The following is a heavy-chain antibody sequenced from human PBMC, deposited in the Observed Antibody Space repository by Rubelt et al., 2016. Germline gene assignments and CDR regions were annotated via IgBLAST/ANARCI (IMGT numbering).Heavy chain of an antibody. D-gene: IGHD5-12*01. CDR3: AGGRGYSGYDYGC. CDR1: GGSFSGYY. V-gene: IGHV4-34*01. J-gene: IGHJ4*01. Sequence: QVQLPQWGAGLLKPSETLSLPCAVYGGSFSGYYWSWIRQPPGKGLEWIGEINHSGSTNYNPSLKSRVTISVDKSKNQFSLKRSSVTAADTALYYCAGGRGYSGYDYGCRGQGTLVTVSS. CDR2: INHSGST.